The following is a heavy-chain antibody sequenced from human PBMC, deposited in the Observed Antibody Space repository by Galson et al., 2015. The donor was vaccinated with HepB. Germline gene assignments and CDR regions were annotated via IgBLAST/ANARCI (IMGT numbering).Heavy chain of an antibody. Sequence: SLRLSCAASGFIFSDYYMSWLRQAPGKGLEWVSYISSSSSYTNYADSVKGRFTISRDNAKNSLHLQMNSLRAEDTAVYYCARGAGAMLDYWGQGTLVTVSS. D-gene: IGHD2-2*01. CDR2: ISSSSSYT. V-gene: IGHV3-11*06. CDR3: ARGAGAMLDY. CDR1: GFIFSDYY. J-gene: IGHJ4*02.